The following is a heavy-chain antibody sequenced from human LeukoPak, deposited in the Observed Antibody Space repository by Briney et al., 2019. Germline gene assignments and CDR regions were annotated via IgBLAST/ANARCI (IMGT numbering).Heavy chain of an antibody. Sequence: SETLSLTCTVSGGSISSYYWSWIRQPPGKGLEWIGYIYYSGSTNYNPSLKSRVTISVDTSKNQFSLKLSSVTAADTAVYYCARYGDYVLDYFDYWGQGTLVTVSS. J-gene: IGHJ4*02. CDR1: GGSISSYY. D-gene: IGHD4-17*01. CDR2: IYYSGST. CDR3: ARYGDYVLDYFDY. V-gene: IGHV4-59*01.